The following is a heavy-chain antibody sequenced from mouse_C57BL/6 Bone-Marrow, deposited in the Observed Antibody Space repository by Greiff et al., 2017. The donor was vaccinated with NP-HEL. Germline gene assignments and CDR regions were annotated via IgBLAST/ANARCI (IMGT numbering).Heavy chain of an antibody. CDR1: GYAFSSYW. D-gene: IGHD2-3*01. J-gene: IGHJ1*03. CDR2: IYPGDGDT. CDR3: AREGNDGYYDWYFDV. Sequence: VQLQQSGAELVKPGASVKISCKASGYAFSSYWMNWVKQRPGKGLEWIGQIYPGDGDTNYNGKFKGKATLTADKSSSTAYMQRSSLTSEDSAVYFCAREGNDGYYDWYFDVWGTGTTVTVSS. V-gene: IGHV1-80*01.